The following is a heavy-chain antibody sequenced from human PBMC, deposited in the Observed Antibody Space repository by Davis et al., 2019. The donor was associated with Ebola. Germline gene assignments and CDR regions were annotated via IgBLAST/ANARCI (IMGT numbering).Heavy chain of an antibody. V-gene: IGHV3-11*04. J-gene: IGHJ6*04. D-gene: IGHD4-17*01. CDR3: ARDAGEGGVDV. Sequence: GESLKISCAASGFTFSDYYMSWIRQAPGKGLEWVSYISSSGGTIYYADSVKGRFTISRDNAKNSLYLQMNSLRAEDTAVYYCARDAGEGGVDVWGKGTTVTVSS. CDR1: GFTFSDYY. CDR2: ISSSGGTI.